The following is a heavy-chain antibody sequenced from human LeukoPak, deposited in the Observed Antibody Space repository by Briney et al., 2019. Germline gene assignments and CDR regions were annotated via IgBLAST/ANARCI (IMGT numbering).Heavy chain of an antibody. CDR3: AKALRYTSDSLDY. CDR2: ISGSGAYT. J-gene: IGHJ4*02. V-gene: IGHV3-23*01. Sequence: PGGSLRLSCADSGFTFDSCAMSWVRQSPGKGLEWVSGISGSGAYTYYADSVKGRFTISRDSSKNTLFLQMNSLRAEDTALYYCAKALRYTSDSLDYWGQGTLVTVSS. CDR1: GFTFDSCA. D-gene: IGHD3-9*01.